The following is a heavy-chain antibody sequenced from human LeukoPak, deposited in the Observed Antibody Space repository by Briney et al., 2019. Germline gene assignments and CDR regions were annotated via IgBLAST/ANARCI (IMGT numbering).Heavy chain of an antibody. CDR2: IRYDGSNK. D-gene: IGHD6-25*01. CDR1: GFTFSSYG. J-gene: IGHJ4*02. Sequence: GGSLRLSCAASGFTFSSYGMHWVRQAPGKGLEWVAFIRYDGSNKYYADSVKGRFTIPRDNSKNTLYLQMNSLRAEDTAVYYCAKDDTAAHDYWGQGTLVTVSS. V-gene: IGHV3-30*02. CDR3: AKDDTAAHDY.